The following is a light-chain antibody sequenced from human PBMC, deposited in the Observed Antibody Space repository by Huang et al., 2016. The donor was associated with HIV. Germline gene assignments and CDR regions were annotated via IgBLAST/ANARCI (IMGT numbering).Light chain of an antibody. J-gene: IGKJ3*01. Sequence: DRVMTQSPVTLSVSPGERATFSCRASQSISSKLAWYQQKPGQAPRLLIYGAYTRATGIPARFSGSGSGTEFTLTISSLQSEDFAVYYCQQYNNWPFTFGPGTRVDIK. V-gene: IGKV3-15*01. CDR2: GAY. CDR3: QQYNNWPFT. CDR1: QSISSK.